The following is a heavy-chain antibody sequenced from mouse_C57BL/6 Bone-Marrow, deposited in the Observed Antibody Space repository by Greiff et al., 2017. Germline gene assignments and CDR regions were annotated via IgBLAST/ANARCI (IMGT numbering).Heavy chain of an antibody. CDR1: GFSLTSYG. D-gene: IGHD1-1*01. CDR2: IGSGGST. Sequence: VQLQQSGPGLVQPSQSLSITCTVSGFSLTSYGVHWVRQSPGKGLEWLGVIGSGGSTDYNAAFISRLSISKDNSKSQVFFKMNSLQADDTAIYYCARQITTVQYYAMDYWGQGTSVTVSS. J-gene: IGHJ4*01. CDR3: ARQITTVQYYAMDY. V-gene: IGHV2-2*01.